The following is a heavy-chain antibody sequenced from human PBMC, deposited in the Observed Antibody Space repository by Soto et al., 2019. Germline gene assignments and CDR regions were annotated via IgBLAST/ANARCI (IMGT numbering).Heavy chain of an antibody. CDR3: ARGPGYPHRWFDP. D-gene: IGHD2-2*01. CDR2: IYSGGST. CDR1: GFTVSSNY. V-gene: IGHV3-53*01. Sequence: EVQLVESGGGLIQPGGSLRLSCAASGFTVSSNYMSWVRQAPGKGLEWVSVIYSGGSTYYADSVKGRFTISSENSKNTMYLQMDCLRAEDTSVNHWARGPGYPHRWFDPWGQGTLVTVSS. J-gene: IGHJ5*02.